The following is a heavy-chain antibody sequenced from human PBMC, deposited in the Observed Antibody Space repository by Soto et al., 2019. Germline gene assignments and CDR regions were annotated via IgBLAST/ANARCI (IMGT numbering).Heavy chain of an antibody. V-gene: IGHV1-18*01. J-gene: IGHJ6*02. CDR2: ISAYNGNI. CDR1: GYTFTSHG. D-gene: IGHD4-17*01. CDR3: ARLLRWSTGYYYTMDV. Sequence: QVQLLQSGAEMKKPGASVKVSCKASGYTFTSHGITWVRQAPGQGLDWMGWISAYNGNIDYAQKLQGRVTMTTDTATSTAYMKLRSLRLDDTAVYYCARLLRWSTGYYYTMDVWGQGTTVSVSS.